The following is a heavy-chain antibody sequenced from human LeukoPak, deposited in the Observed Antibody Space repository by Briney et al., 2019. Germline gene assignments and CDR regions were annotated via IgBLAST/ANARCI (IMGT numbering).Heavy chain of an antibody. V-gene: IGHV1-2*02. Sequence: GASVKVSCKASGYTFIGHYMHWVRQAPGQGLEWMGWINSNSGGTKYAQKFQSSVIMTRDTSISTAYMELSRLKSDDTAVYYCARGMIHSWSDAFDIWGQGTTVTVSS. D-gene: IGHD3-22*01. CDR3: ARGMIHSWSDAFDI. CDR2: INSNSGGT. J-gene: IGHJ3*02. CDR1: GYTFIGHY.